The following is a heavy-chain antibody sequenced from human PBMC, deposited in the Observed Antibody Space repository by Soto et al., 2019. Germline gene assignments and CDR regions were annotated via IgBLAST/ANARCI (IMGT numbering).Heavy chain of an antibody. CDR2: ISYDGNNK. Sequence: GWSLRLSCAASGFTFISYAMHWVRQAPGKGLEWVTVISYDGNNKYYADSVEGRFTISRDNSKNTLYLQMNSLRTEDTGVYYWAKTQPTRVTSPHAGPWGQGTLVTVSS. J-gene: IGHJ5*02. CDR3: AKTQPTRVTSPHAGP. CDR1: GFTFISYA. V-gene: IGHV3-30-3*01. D-gene: IGHD4-17*01.